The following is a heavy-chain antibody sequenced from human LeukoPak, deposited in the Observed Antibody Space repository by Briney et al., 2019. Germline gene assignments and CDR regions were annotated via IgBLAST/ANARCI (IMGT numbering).Heavy chain of an antibody. CDR1: GFTVSSNY. Sequence: GGSMRLSCAASGFTVSSNYMSWVRQAPGKGLEWVSVIYSGGSTYYADSVKGRFTISRDNSKNTLYLQMNSLRVEDTAVYYCARAGLAVAGRIGEPNPDYWGQGTLVTVSS. J-gene: IGHJ4*02. CDR3: ARAGLAVAGRIGEPNPDY. V-gene: IGHV3-66*01. D-gene: IGHD6-19*01. CDR2: IYSGGST.